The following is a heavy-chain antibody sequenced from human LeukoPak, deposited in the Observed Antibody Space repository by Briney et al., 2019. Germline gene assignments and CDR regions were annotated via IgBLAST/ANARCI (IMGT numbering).Heavy chain of an antibody. Sequence: KASETLSLTCNVSGFSVRSGSHYWGWVRQPPGQGLEWIGSVFYSGSTDSNPSLRSRLTISVDTSKNQFSLRLTSVTAADTAMYFCARQSGRGPPFDFWGPGTLVIVSS. J-gene: IGHJ4*02. CDR2: VFYSGST. CDR1: GFSVRSGSHY. CDR3: ARQSGRGPPFDF. V-gene: IGHV4-39*01. D-gene: IGHD1-26*01.